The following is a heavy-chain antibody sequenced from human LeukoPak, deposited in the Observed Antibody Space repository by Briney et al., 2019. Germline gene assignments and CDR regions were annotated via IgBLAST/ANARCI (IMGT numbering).Heavy chain of an antibody. CDR1: GGSISSGGYY. CDR3: ARTLAVAGKKPFDY. CDR2: IYYSGST. J-gene: IGHJ4*02. Sequence: SETLSLTCTVSGGSISSGGYYWSWIRQHPGKGLEWIGYIYYSGSTYYNPSLKSRVTISVDMSKNQFSLKLSSVTAADTAVYYCARTLAVAGKKPFDYWGQGTLVTVSS. V-gene: IGHV4-31*03. D-gene: IGHD6-19*01.